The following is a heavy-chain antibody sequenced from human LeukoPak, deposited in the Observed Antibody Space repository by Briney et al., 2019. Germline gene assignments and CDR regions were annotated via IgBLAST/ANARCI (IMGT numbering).Heavy chain of an antibody. CDR3: VRDGPGGGSFDV. CDR2: TYYRSKWYI. J-gene: IGHJ3*01. CDR1: GDSVSSNTAA. V-gene: IGHV6-1*01. D-gene: IGHD3-10*01. Sequence: SQTLSLTCDISGDSVSSNTAAWNWIRQSPSRGLEWLGRTYYRSKWYIDYALSVKSRMTINSDTSKNQVSLQLNSVTPEDTALYYCVRDGPGGGSFDVWGQGTMLTASS.